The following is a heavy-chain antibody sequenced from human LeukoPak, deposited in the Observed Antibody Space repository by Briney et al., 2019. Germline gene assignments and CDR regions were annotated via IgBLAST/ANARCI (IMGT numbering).Heavy chain of an antibody. J-gene: IGHJ4*02. D-gene: IGHD5-12*01. CDR2: ISGSGGST. CDR3: AKDSSQWIQWVPFDY. V-gene: IGHV3-23*01. CDR1: GFTFSSYA. Sequence: PGGSLRLSCAASGFTFSSYAMSWVRQAPGKGLKWVSAISGSGGSTYYADSVKGRFTISRDNSKNTLYLQMNSLRAEDTAVYYCAKDSSQWIQWVPFDYWGQGTLVTVSS.